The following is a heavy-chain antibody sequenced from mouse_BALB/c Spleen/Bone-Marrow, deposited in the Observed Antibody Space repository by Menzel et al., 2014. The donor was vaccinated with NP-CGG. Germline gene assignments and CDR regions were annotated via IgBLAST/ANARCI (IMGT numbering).Heavy chain of an antibody. CDR3: ARRGTGVDY. D-gene: IGHD4-1*01. CDR1: GYTFTNYW. Sequence: VQLVESGAELVRPGISVKISCKASGYTFTNYWLGWVKQRPGHGLEWIGDIYPGGGYTNYNEKFKGKATLTADTSSSTAYMQLSSLTSEDSAVYFCARRGTGVDYWGQGTTLTVSS. J-gene: IGHJ2*01. V-gene: IGHV1-63*02. CDR2: IYPGGGYT.